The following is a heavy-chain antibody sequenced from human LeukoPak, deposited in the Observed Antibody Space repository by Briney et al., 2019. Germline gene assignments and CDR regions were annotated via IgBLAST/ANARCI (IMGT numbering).Heavy chain of an antibody. V-gene: IGHV4-34*01. CDR1: GGSFSGYY. CDR2: INHSGST. D-gene: IGHD3-10*01. CDR3: ARVIRGVKYYYGMDV. J-gene: IGHJ6*02. Sequence: SETLSLTCAVYGGSFSGYYWSWIRQPPGKGLEWIGEINHSGSTNYNPSLKSRVTISVDTSKNQFSLKLSSVTAADTAVYYCARVIRGVKYYYGMDVWGQGTTVTVSS.